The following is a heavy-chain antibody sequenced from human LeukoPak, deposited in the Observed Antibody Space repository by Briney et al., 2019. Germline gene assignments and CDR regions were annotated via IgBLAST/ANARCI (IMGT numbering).Heavy chain of an antibody. D-gene: IGHD6-19*01. CDR1: GFTFSSYW. Sequence: GGSLRLSCAASGFTFSSYWMHWVRQAPGKGLVWVSLINSDGSSTSYADSVKGRFTISRDNAKNSLYLQMNSLRAEDTAVYYCANEGYSSGWTTYWGQGTLVTVSS. V-gene: IGHV3-74*01. J-gene: IGHJ4*02. CDR3: ANEGYSSGWTTY. CDR2: INSDGSST.